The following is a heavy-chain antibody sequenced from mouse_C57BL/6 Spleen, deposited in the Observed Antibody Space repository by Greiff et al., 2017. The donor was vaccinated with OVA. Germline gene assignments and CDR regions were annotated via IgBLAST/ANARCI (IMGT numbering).Heavy chain of an antibody. CDR2: IDPETGGT. Sequence: QVQLQQSGAELVRPGASVTLSCKASGYTFTDYEMHWVKQTPVHGLEWIGAIDPETGGTAYNQKFKGKAILTADNSSSTAYMELRSLTSEDSAVYYCTRGWDYYGSSFYWYFDVWGTGTTVTVSS. CDR3: TRGWDYYGSSFYWYFDV. D-gene: IGHD1-1*01. V-gene: IGHV1-15*01. CDR1: GYTFTDYE. J-gene: IGHJ1*03.